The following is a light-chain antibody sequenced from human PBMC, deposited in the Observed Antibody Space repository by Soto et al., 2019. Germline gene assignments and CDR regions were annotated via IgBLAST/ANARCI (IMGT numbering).Light chain of an antibody. CDR3: QQLKSYPLP. V-gene: IGKV1-9*01. J-gene: IGKJ5*01. Sequence: DIQLTQSPSFLSASVGDRVTITCRASQDINTYLAWYQQKPGKAPKLLIFAAFTLQNGVPSRFSGSGSGTEFTVTITSLQPEDFATYYCQQLKSYPLPFGQGTRLEIK. CDR2: AAF. CDR1: QDINTY.